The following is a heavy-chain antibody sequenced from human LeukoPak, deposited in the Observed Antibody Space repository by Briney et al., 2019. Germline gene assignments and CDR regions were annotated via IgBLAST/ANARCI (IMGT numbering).Heavy chain of an antibody. CDR2: IYYSGST. J-gene: IGHJ5*02. D-gene: IGHD3-22*01. V-gene: IGHV4-39*01. Sequence: SETLSLTCTVSGGSISSSSYYWGWIRQPPGKGLEWIGSIYYSGSTYYNPSLKSRVTISVDTSKNQFSLKLSSVTAADTAVYYCARCIRDSSGHNWFDPWGQGTLVTVSS. CDR1: GGSISSSSYY. CDR3: ARCIRDSSGHNWFDP.